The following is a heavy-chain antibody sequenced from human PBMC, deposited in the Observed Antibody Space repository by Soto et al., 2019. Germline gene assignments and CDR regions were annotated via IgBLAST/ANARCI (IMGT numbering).Heavy chain of an antibody. Sequence: ASVKVSCKASGYTFTSYGISWVRQAPGQGLEWMGWISAYNGNTNYAQELQGRVTMTTDTSTSTAYMELRSLRSDDTAVYYCARGVFGAAAGTGAEDWFYPWGKGTPVTVSS. D-gene: IGHD6-13*01. J-gene: IGHJ5*02. CDR1: GYTFTSYG. CDR2: ISAYNGNT. CDR3: ARGVFGAAAGTGAEDWFYP. V-gene: IGHV1-18*01.